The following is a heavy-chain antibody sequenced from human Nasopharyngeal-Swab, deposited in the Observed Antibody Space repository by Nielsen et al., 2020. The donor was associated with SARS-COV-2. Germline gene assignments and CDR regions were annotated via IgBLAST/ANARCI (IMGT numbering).Heavy chain of an antibody. CDR2: IWYDGSNK. V-gene: IGHV3-33*01. D-gene: IGHD6-19*01. Sequence: WIRQPPGKGLEWVAVIWYDGSNKYYADSVKGRFTISRDNAKSSLYLQMSSLRGEDTAMYYCAGGTGWLITHWGQGTLVTVSS. J-gene: IGHJ4*02. CDR3: AGGTGWLITH.